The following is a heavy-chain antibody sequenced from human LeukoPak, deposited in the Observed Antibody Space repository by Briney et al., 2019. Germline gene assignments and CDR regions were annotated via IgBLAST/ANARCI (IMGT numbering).Heavy chain of an antibody. CDR2: ISSSSSYI. CDR3: ARIFRSQLVDHYALDV. CDR1: GFTFSSYS. Sequence: KSGGSLRLSCAASGFTFSSYSMNWVRQAQGKGLERVSSISSSSSYIYYADSVKGRFTISRDNAKNSVSLQLNSLRDDDTAIYYCARIFRSQLVDHYALDVWGQGTTVTVSS. D-gene: IGHD6-13*01. V-gene: IGHV3-21*01. J-gene: IGHJ6*02.